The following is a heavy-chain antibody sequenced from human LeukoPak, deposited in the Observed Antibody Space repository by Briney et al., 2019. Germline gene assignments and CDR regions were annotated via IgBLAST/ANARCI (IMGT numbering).Heavy chain of an antibody. D-gene: IGHD4-17*01. CDR2: IYYSGST. CDR1: GGSISSYY. CDR3: ARVTTVTGYYYSYYMDV. J-gene: IGHJ6*03. Sequence: SETLSLTCTVSGGSISSYYWSWIRQPPGKGLEWIGYIYYSGSTNYNPSLKSRVTISVDTSNNQFSLMLSSVTAADTAVYYCARVTTVTGYYYSYYMDVWGKGTTVTVSS. V-gene: IGHV4-59*01.